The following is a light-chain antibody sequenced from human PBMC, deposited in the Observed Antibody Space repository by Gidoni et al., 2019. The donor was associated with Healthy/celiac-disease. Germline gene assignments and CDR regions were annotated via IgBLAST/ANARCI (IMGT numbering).Light chain of an antibody. Sequence: EIVMTQSPATLSVSPGERATLSCRASQSVSSNLAWYQQKHGQAPRLLIYGASTRATGIPARFSGCGSGTDFTLTISSLQSEDFAVYYCQQYNNWPPWTFGQGTKVEIK. CDR1: QSVSSN. CDR2: GAS. J-gene: IGKJ1*01. CDR3: QQYNNWPPWT. V-gene: IGKV3-15*01.